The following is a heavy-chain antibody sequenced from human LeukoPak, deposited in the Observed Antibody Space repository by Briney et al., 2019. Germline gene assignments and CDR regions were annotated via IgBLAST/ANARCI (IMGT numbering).Heavy chain of an antibody. V-gene: IGHV1-18*01. CDR2: ISAYNGNT. J-gene: IGHJ6*03. Sequence: ASVKVSCKASGYTFTSYGISWVRQAPGQGLEWMGWISAYNGNTNYAQKLQGRVTMTTDTSTSTAYMELRSLRSDDTAVYYCARDFDVRYYDFWSGYGDYYYMDVWGKGTTVTVSS. CDR3: ARDFDVRYYDFWSGYGDYYYMDV. CDR1: GYTFTSYG. D-gene: IGHD3-3*01.